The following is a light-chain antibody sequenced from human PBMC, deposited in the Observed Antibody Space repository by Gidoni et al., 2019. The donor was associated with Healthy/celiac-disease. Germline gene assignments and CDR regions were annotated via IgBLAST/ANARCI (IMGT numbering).Light chain of an antibody. V-gene: IGKV1-33*01. CDR3: QQYDNHLLT. CDR2: DAS. Sequence: DFQIPLSPSSLSASVGDRVTITCQASQDISNYFNWYQQKPGKAPKLLIYDASNLETGVPSRFSGSGSGTDFTFTISSLQPEDIATYYCQQYDNHLLTFXGXTKVEIK. CDR1: QDISNY. J-gene: IGKJ4*02.